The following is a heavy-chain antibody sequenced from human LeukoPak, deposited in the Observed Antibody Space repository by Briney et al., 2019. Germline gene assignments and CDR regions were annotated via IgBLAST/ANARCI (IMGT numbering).Heavy chain of an antibody. CDR1: GGSFSGCS. CDR2: INHSGST. V-gene: IGHV4-34*01. CDR3: ARGSEIRSMLRGVTGGVWFDP. D-gene: IGHD3-10*01. Sequence: SETLSLTCAVYGGSFSGCSWSWIRQPPGKGLEWIGQINHSGSTNYNPSLKSRVTISVDTSEYQFSLKLSSVTAADTAVYYCARGSEIRSMLRGVTGGVWFDPWGQGTLVTVSS. J-gene: IGHJ5*02.